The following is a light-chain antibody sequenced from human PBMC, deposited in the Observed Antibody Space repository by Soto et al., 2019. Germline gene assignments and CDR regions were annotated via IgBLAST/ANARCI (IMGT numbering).Light chain of an antibody. CDR3: TSYEGSNNYV. CDR1: SSDVGGYNY. CDR2: EVS. Sequence: QSVRTQPPSASGSPGQSVTISCTGTSSDVGGYNYVSWYQQHPGKAPKLMIYEVSKRPSGVPDRFSGSKSGNTASLTVSGLQAEDEADYYCTSYEGSNNYVFGTGTKVTVL. J-gene: IGLJ1*01. V-gene: IGLV2-8*01.